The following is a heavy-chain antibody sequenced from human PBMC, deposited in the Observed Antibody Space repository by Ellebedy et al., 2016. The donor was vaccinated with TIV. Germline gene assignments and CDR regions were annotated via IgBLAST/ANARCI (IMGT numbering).Heavy chain of an antibody. Sequence: AASVKVSCKASGYTFTSYAMHWVRQAPGQRLEWMGWINAGNGNTKYSQKFQGRVTMTRDTSTSTVYMELSSLRSEDTAVYYCARKRGRTTGSFDYWGQGTLVTVSS. CDR2: INAGNGNT. D-gene: IGHD4-11*01. CDR3: ARKRGRTTGSFDY. V-gene: IGHV1-3*01. J-gene: IGHJ4*02. CDR1: GYTFTSYA.